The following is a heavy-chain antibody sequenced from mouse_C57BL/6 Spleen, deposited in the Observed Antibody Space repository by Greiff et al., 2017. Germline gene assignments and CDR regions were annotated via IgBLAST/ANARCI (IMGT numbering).Heavy chain of an antibody. D-gene: IGHD2-1*01. V-gene: IGHV2-9-1*01. CDR1: GFSLTSYA. CDR2: IWTGGGT. Sequence: QVQLQQSGPGLVAPSQSLSITCTVSGFSLTSYAISWVRQPPGKGLEWLGVIWTGGGTNYNSAPKSSLSISKDNSKSQVFLKMNSLQTYDTARYYCARGSCCYGNRFAYWGQGTLVTVSA. J-gene: IGHJ3*01. CDR3: ARGSCCYGNRFAY.